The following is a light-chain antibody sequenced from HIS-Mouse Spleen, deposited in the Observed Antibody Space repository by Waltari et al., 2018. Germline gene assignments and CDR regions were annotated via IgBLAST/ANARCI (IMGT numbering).Light chain of an antibody. J-gene: IGKJ4*01. Sequence: EIVMTQSPATLSVSPGERANLPCRASQSVSSNLAWYQQKPGQAPRLLIYGASTRATGIPARFSGSGSGTEFTLTISSMQSEDFAVYYCQQYNNCPLTFGGGTKVEIK. CDR2: GAS. CDR1: QSVSSN. V-gene: IGKV3-15*01. CDR3: QQYNNCPLT.